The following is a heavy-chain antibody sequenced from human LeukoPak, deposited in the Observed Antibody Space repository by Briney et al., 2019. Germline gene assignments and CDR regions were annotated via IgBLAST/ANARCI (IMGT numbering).Heavy chain of an antibody. D-gene: IGHD3-10*01. CDR1: GYTFTSYA. Sequence: ASVKASCKASGYTFTSYAMHWVRQAPGQRLEWMGWINAGNGNTKYSQKFQGRVTITRDTSASTAYMELSSLRSEDTAVYYCARSYGSGSYYLPGDYWGQGTLVTVSS. J-gene: IGHJ4*02. CDR2: INAGNGNT. CDR3: ARSYGSGSYYLPGDY. V-gene: IGHV1-3*01.